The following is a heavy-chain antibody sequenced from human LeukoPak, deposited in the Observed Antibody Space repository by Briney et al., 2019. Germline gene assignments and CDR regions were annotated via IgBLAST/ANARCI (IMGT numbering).Heavy chain of an antibody. CDR3: ARGGSSEGLAFDY. J-gene: IGHJ4*02. CDR2: ISSSGSTI. V-gene: IGHV3-48*03. Sequence: GGSLRLSCAASGFTFSSYEMNWVRQAPGKGLEWVSYISSSGSTIYYADSVKGRFTISRDNAKNSLYLQMNSLRAEDTAVYYCARGGSSEGLAFDYWGQGTLVTVSS. D-gene: IGHD1-26*01. CDR1: GFTFSSYE.